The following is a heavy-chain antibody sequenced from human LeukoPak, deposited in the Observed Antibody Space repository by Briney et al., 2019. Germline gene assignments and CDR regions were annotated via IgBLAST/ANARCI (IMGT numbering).Heavy chain of an antibody. V-gene: IGHV4-38-2*02. CDR2: IYHSGST. Sequence: SETLSLTCTVSGYSISSGYYWGWIRQPPGKGLEWIGSIYHSGSTYYNPSLKSRVTISVDTSKNQFSLKLSSVTAADTAVYYCARDRSDLLGYMDAWGKGTTVTVSS. CDR3: ARDRSDLLGYMDA. J-gene: IGHJ6*03. D-gene: IGHD3-16*01. CDR1: GYSISSGYY.